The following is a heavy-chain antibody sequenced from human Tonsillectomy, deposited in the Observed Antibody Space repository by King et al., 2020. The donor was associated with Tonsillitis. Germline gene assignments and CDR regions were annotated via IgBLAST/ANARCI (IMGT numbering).Heavy chain of an antibody. CDR2: IYTAGST. CDR3: ARGPDPDSRGYYYGYFDY. J-gene: IGHJ4*02. Sequence: VQLVESGGGLVQPGGSLRLSCVVSGFTVSNNYITWVRQAPGKGLEWVSIIYTAGSTYYADSVRGRFIISRDDSKNTVYLQMSSLRVEAAAVFYCARGPDPDSRGYYYGYFDYWGQGTLVTVSS. V-gene: IGHV3-66*01. D-gene: IGHD3-22*01. CDR1: GFTVSNNY.